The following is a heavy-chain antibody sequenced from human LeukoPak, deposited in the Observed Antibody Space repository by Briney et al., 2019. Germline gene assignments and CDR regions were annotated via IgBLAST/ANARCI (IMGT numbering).Heavy chain of an antibody. D-gene: IGHD1-26*01. CDR2: IYSSGSR. J-gene: IGHJ5*01. CDR1: GFTLSSNY. Sequence: GGSLRLSCAASGFTLSSNYMSWVRQAPGKGLEWGSVIYSSGSRDNTDSVKRGITIYRDNSKNKLYIQTNSQRAEDKAVYYGAKDRGWELSDDGWFDSWGQGTLVTVSS. V-gene: IGHV3-66*01. CDR3: AKDRGWELSDDGWFDS.